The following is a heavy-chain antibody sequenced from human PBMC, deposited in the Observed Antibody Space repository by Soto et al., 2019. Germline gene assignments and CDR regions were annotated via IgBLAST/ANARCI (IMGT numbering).Heavy chain of an antibody. CDR2: ISYDGSNK. Sequence: PGGSLRLSCAASGFTFRRYGMHWVRQGPGKGLEWVAVISYDGSNKYYADSVKGRFTISRDNSKNTLYLQMNSLRAEDTAVYYCARAPEGYCISTSCYYYYYGMDVWGQGTTVTVSS. CDR1: GFTFRRYG. J-gene: IGHJ6*02. D-gene: IGHD2-2*01. CDR3: ARAPEGYCISTSCYYYYYGMDV. V-gene: IGHV3-30*03.